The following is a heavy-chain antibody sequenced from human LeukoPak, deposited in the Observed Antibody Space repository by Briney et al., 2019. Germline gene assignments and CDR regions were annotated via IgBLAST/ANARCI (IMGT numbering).Heavy chain of an antibody. V-gene: IGHV3-30*04. CDR1: GFTFSSYA. D-gene: IGHD3-10*01. J-gene: IGHJ4*02. CDR2: ISYDGSNK. Sequence: GGSLRLSCAASGFTFSSYAIHWVRQAPGKGLEAVAVISYDGSNKYYADSVKGRFTIPRDNSKNTLYLQMNSLRAEDTAVYYCARDDTTYGSGSYFDYWGQGTLVTVSS. CDR3: ARDDTTYGSGSYFDY.